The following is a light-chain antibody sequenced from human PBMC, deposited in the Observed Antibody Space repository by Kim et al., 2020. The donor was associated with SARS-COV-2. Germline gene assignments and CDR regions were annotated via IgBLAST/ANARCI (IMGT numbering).Light chain of an antibody. Sequence: GQTVSITCQGDSLRRYSASWSQQKPGQAPPLVISAKINRPSGIPDRFSGSSAGNTATSTITAALAEDEGDYYCKSRDSSGNHLVFGGGTQLTVL. CDR2: AKI. CDR1: SLRRYS. CDR3: KSRDSSGNHLV. J-gene: IGLJ3*02. V-gene: IGLV3-19*01.